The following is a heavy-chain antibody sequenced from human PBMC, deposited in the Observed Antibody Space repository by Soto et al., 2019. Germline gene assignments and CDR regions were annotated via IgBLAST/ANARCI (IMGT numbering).Heavy chain of an antibody. CDR3: AASYGSGYRAFDY. Sequence: ASVKVSCKASGYTFTSSGISWVRQAPGQGLEWMGWISTDNGNTKYAQHLQGRVSMTTDTSTSTAYMDLRSLRSDDTAMYFCAASYGSGYRAFDYWGQGALVTVSS. CDR1: GYTFTSSG. CDR2: ISTDNGNT. J-gene: IGHJ4*02. V-gene: IGHV1-18*01. D-gene: IGHD3-10*01.